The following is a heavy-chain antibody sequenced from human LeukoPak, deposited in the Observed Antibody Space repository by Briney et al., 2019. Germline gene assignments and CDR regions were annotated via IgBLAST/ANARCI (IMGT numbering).Heavy chain of an antibody. CDR2: ISYDGSNK. J-gene: IGHJ4*02. V-gene: IGHV3-30*18. CDR3: AKARGDNSAYYFDY. CDR1: GFTFSSYG. D-gene: IGHD4/OR15-4a*01. Sequence: GRSLRLSCAASGFTFSSYGMHWVRQAPDKRLEWVAVISYDGSNKYYADSVKGRFTISRDNSKNTLYLQMNSLRAEDTAVYYCAKARGDNSAYYFDYWGQGTLVTVSS.